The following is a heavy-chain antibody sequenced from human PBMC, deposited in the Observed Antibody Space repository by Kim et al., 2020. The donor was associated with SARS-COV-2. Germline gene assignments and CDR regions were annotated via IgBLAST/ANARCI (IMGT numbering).Heavy chain of an antibody. D-gene: IGHD3-10*01. CDR2: ISYDGSNK. J-gene: IGHJ4*02. V-gene: IGHV3-30*18. Sequence: GGSLRLSCAASGFTFSSYGVHWVRQAPGKGLEWVAVISYDGSNKYYADSVKGRFTISRDNSKNTLYLQMNSLRAEDTAVYYCAKGAALRKRITMVRGVIIPSLFDYWGQGTLVTVSS. CDR3: AKGAALRKRITMVRGVIIPSLFDY. CDR1: GFTFSSYG.